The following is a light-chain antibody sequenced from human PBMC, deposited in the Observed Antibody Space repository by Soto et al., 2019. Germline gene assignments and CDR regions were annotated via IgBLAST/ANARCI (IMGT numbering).Light chain of an antibody. CDR1: QDISHY. Sequence: IQLTQSPSSLSASVGDRVTITCRASQDISHYVAWYQQKPGKAPKVLIYEASTLQSVVPSRFSGSGSGTDFTLTISSLQPEDFATYYCQQVKNNLPLTFGGGTKVEIK. CDR3: QQVKNNLPLT. CDR2: EAS. V-gene: IGKV1-9*01. J-gene: IGKJ4*01.